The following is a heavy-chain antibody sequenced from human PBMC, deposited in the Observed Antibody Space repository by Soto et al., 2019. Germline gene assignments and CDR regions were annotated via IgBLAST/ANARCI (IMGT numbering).Heavy chain of an antibody. CDR3: ARGGRYCSSTSCYHYYYYGMDV. V-gene: IGHV3-53*01. CDR2: IYSGGST. J-gene: IGHJ6*02. Sequence: GGSLRRSXAASGFTVSSNYMSWVRQAPGKGLEWVSVIYSGGSTYYADSVKGRFTISRDNSKNTLYLQMNSLRAEDTAVYYCARGGRYCSSTSCYHYYYYGMDVWGQGTTVTVSS. CDR1: GFTVSSNY. D-gene: IGHD2-2*01.